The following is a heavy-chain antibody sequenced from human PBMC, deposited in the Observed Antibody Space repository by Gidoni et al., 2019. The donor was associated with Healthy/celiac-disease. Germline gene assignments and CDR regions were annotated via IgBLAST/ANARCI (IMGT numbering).Heavy chain of an antibody. CDR3: ARRYYYDSSGYYQPDFDY. Sequence: QVQLQQWGAGLLKPSETLSLTCAVYVASFSGYYWSWIRQPPGKGLEWIGEINHSGSTNYNPSLKSRVTISVDTSKNQFSLKLSSVTAADTAVYYCARRYYYDSSGYYQPDFDYWGQGTLVTVSS. D-gene: IGHD3-22*01. CDR1: VASFSGYY. V-gene: IGHV4-34*01. CDR2: INHSGST. J-gene: IGHJ4*02.